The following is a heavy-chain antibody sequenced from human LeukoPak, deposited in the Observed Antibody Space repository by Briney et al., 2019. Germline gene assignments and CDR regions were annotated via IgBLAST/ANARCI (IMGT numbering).Heavy chain of an antibody. CDR2: INNSVRT. J-gene: IGHJ5*02. Sequence: GSLRLSCAASGFTFSSYWMSWVRQAPGKGLEWIGEINNSVRTNYNPSLKSRVTISVDTSKNQFSLKLSSVTAADTAVYYCARRSSWYYESGSFRFDPWGQGTLVTVSS. CDR3: ARRSSWYYESGSFRFDP. CDR1: GFTFSSYW. V-gene: IGHV4-34*01. D-gene: IGHD6-13*01.